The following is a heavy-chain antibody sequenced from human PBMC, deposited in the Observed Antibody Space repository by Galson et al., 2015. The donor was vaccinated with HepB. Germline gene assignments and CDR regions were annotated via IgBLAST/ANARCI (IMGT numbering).Heavy chain of an antibody. CDR3: ARDRGFHSDSPAY. CDR1: GFTFRCNG. Sequence: SLSLSCEASGFTFRCNGMHWVRQGSGKRVEWMGVIWYYASNKKYTDSVKGRFTISRDNSKNTLFLQMNSLRVEDTGIYYCARDRGFHSDSPAYWGQGTMVIVS. D-gene: IGHD1-26*01. V-gene: IGHV3-33*01. CDR2: IWYYASNK. J-gene: IGHJ4*02.